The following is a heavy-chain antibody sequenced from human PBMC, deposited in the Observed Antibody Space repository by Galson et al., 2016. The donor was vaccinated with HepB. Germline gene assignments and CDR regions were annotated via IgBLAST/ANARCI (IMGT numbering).Heavy chain of an antibody. V-gene: IGHV3-23*01. Sequence: SLRLFCAASRFTFSSYAMSWVRQAPGKGLEWVSVISGSGGSTYYADSVKGRFTISRDNSKNTLYLQMNSLRAEDTAVYYCAKEGTIFGVVPYGMEVWGQGTKVIVSS. CDR3: AKEGTIFGVVPYGMEV. D-gene: IGHD3-3*01. CDR1: RFTFSSYA. J-gene: IGHJ6*02. CDR2: ISGSGGST.